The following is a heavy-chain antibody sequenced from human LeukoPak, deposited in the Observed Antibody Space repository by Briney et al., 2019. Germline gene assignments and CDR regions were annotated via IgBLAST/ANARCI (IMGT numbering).Heavy chain of an antibody. D-gene: IGHD3-10*01. CDR3: ASNTMVRGAPNAFDI. CDR2: MNPNSGNT. J-gene: IGHJ3*02. CDR1: GYTFTSYD. V-gene: IGHV1-8*01. Sequence: ASVKVSCKASGYTFTSYDINWVRQATGQGLEWVGWMNPNSGNTGYAQKFQGRVTMTRNTSISTAYTELSSLRSEDTAVYYCASNTMVRGAPNAFDIWGQGTMVTVSS.